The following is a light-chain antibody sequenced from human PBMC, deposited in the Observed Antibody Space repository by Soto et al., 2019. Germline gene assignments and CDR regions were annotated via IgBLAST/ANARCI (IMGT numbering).Light chain of an antibody. J-gene: IGKJ4*01. CDR2: DAS. V-gene: IGKV3-11*01. CDR3: QQRSTALT. CDR1: QSVSSY. Sequence: EIVLTQSPATLSLSPGERATLSCRASQSVSSYLAWYQQKPGQAPRLLIYDASNTATGIPARFSGSGSGTDFTLTISSLEPEVFAVYYCQQRSTALTFGGGTKVEIK.